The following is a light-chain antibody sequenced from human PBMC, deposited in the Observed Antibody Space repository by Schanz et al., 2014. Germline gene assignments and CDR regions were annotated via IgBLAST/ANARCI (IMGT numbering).Light chain of an antibody. Sequence: DIVMTQSPDSLGVSLGERATINCRSSQTILSSSNNRNYLAWYQQRPGQPPKLLISWASTRESGVPNRFSGSGSGTDFTLTISSLQAEDVAVYYCQQYYGAPVTFGQGTKVEIK. J-gene: IGKJ1*01. CDR2: WAS. CDR1: QTILSSSNNRNY. CDR3: QQYYGAPVT. V-gene: IGKV4-1*01.